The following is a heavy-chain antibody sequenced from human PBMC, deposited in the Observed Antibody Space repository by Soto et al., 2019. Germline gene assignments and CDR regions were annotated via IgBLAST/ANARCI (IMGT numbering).Heavy chain of an antibody. CDR3: ARDEHDYYDSSGCVFDY. D-gene: IGHD3-22*01. CDR2: INPSGGST. J-gene: IGHJ4*02. V-gene: IGHV1-46*01. CDR1: GYTFTSYY. Sequence: QVQLVQSGAEVKKPGASVKVSCKASGYTFTSYYMHWVRQAPGQGLEWMGIINPSGGSTSYAQKFQGRVTMTRDTSTSTVYMELSSLRSEDTAVYYCARDEHDYYDSSGCVFDYWGQGTLVTVSS.